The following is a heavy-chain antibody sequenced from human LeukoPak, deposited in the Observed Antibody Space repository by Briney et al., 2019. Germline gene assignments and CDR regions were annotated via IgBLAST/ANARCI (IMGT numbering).Heavy chain of an antibody. CDR3: ARSRYCSGGSCDYFDY. CDR1: GGTFSSYA. V-gene: IGHV1-69*05. CDR2: IIPISGTA. Sequence: ASVKVSCKASGGTFSSYAISWVRQAPGQGLEWMGGIIPISGTANYAQKFQGRVTITTDESTSTAYMELSSLRSEDTAVYYCARSRYCSGGSCDYFDYWGQGTLVTVSS. J-gene: IGHJ4*02. D-gene: IGHD2-15*01.